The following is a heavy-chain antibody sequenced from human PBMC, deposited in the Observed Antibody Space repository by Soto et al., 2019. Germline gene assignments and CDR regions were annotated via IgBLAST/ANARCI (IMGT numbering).Heavy chain of an antibody. CDR1: GFSLNTSGVG. CDR2: IYWDDEK. CDR3: ARRPAYGDFHFDF. D-gene: IGHD4-17*01. V-gene: IGHV2-5*02. Sequence: QITLKESGRPLVKPTQTLTLTCTFSGFSLNTSGVGVGWIRQPPGKALEWLSLIYWDDEKRYSPSLKSRLTITQDTSKNQVILTMTDMDPVDTATYFCARRPAYGDFHFDFWGQGTLVTVPP. J-gene: IGHJ4*02.